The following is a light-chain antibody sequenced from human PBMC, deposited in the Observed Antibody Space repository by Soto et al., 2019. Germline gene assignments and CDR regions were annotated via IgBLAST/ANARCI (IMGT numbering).Light chain of an antibody. J-gene: IGKJ1*01. CDR1: ESVGSN. V-gene: IGKV3-15*01. Sequence: DTVMTQSPATLSESPGEKVTLSCRASESVGSNLAWYQQKPGQAPRLLIYGASTRATGIPARFSGSGSGTEFTLSISSLQSEDVALYFCQQYYNWPPWTFGQGTKVEI. CDR2: GAS. CDR3: QQYYNWPPWT.